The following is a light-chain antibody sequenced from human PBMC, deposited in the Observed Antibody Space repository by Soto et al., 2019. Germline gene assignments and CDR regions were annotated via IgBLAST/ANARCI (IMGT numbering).Light chain of an antibody. J-gene: IGKJ4*01. CDR3: HHRPTGPPGGA. CDR1: PSVSSY. CDR2: DAS. V-gene: IGKV3-11*01. Sequence: EIVLTQSPATLSLSPGERATLSCRASPSVSSYLAWYQQKPGQAPRLLIYDASNRATGIPARLSGSESGTDVTLTINSLELDDFVVYYCHHRPTGPPGGAFGGGTKVEI.